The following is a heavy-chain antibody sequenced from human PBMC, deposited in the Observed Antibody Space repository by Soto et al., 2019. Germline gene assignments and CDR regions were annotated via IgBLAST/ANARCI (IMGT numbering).Heavy chain of an antibody. CDR3: TTNDY. Sequence: QLVEAGGDLVTPGESLRLSCVACGFNFSDAWMTWVRQAPGKGLEWVGRIKDRDDARTADYAASVKGRITMSRDDSPNILFLQINSLKSAYPAVYYCTTNDYCRQGTHVTVSS. V-gene: IGHV3-15*01. CDR2: IKDRDDARTA. CDR1: GFNFSDAW. J-gene: IGHJ4*02.